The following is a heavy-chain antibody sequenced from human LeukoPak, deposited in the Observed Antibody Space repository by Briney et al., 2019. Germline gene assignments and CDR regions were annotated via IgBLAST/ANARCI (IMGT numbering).Heavy chain of an antibody. CDR3: AKSEARFYYYGMDV. V-gene: IGHV3-23*01. D-gene: IGHD3-3*01. J-gene: IGHJ6*02. Sequence: PGGSLRLSCAASGFTFSSYAMSWVRQAPGKGLEWVSAISGSGGSTYYADSVKGRFTISRDNSKKTLYLQMNSLRAEDTAVYYCAKSEARFYYYGMDVWGQGTTVTVSS. CDR2: ISGSGGST. CDR1: GFTFSSYA.